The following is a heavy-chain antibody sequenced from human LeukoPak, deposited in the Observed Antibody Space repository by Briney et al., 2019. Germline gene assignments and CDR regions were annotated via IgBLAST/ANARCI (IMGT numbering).Heavy chain of an antibody. D-gene: IGHD3-16*01. Sequence: PGGSLRLSCAASGFTVSSNFMSWVRQAPGKGLECVSVIYSRGGTYYADSVQGRFTISRDASKNTLFLQMNSLRADDTAVYYCATELGFRNAFDIWGQGTMVTVSS. V-gene: IGHV3-53*01. CDR1: GFTVSSNF. CDR2: IYSRGGT. CDR3: ATELGFRNAFDI. J-gene: IGHJ3*02.